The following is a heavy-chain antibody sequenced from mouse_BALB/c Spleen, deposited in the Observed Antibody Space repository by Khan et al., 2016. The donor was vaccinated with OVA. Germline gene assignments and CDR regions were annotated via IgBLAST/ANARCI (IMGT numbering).Heavy chain of an antibody. V-gene: IGHV3-2*02. CDR2: ISYSGSS. Sequence: EVQLQESGPGLVKPSQSLSLTCTVTGYSITSDYAWNWIRQFPGNKLEWMGYISYSGSSSYHPSLKSRTSITRDTSKNQLFLKVKSMTDEATATYYGARGMTYWGQGTSVTVSS. CDR3: ARGMTY. CDR1: GYSITSDYA. J-gene: IGHJ4*01.